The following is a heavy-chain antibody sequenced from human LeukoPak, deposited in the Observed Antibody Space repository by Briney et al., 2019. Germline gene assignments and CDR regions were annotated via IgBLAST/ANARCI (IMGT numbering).Heavy chain of an antibody. CDR3: ARAIWLQILGAFDI. V-gene: IGHV3-48*03. Sequence: PGASLRLSCAASGFTFSSYEMNWVRQAPGKGLELVSYISSSGSTIYYADSVKGRFTISRDNAKNSLYLQMNSLRAEDTAVYYCARAIWLQILGAFDIWGQGTMVTVSS. CDR1: GFTFSSYE. J-gene: IGHJ3*02. CDR2: ISSSGSTI. D-gene: IGHD5-24*01.